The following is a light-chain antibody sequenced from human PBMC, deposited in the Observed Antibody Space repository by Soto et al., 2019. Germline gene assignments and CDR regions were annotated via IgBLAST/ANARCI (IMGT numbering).Light chain of an antibody. CDR2: AAS. Sequence: DIQLTQSPSFLSASVGDRVNITCRASQGISSYLAWYQQKPGKAPKLLIYAASTLQSGVPSRFSGSGSGTEFTLTISSLQPEDFATYYCQQLNSYPRTFGQGTKLEIK. V-gene: IGKV1-9*01. CDR1: QGISSY. CDR3: QQLNSYPRT. J-gene: IGKJ2*01.